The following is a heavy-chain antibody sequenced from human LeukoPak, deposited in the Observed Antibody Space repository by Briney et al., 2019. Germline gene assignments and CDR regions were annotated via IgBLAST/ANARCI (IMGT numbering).Heavy chain of an antibody. D-gene: IGHD1-26*01. CDR2: IYSGGNT. CDR3: ARANSATIPGVDP. V-gene: IGHV3-53*01. Sequence: PGGSLRLSCVVSGFTVSSNYMSWVRQAPGKGLEWVSIIYSGGNTYYADSVRGRFTISRDNSKNTVYLQMNSLRAGDTAIYYCARANSATIPGVDPWGQGTLVTVSS. J-gene: IGHJ5*02. CDR1: GFTVSSNY.